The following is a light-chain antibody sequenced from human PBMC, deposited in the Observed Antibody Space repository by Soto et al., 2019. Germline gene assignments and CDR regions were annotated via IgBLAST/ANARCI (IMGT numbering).Light chain of an antibody. V-gene: IGLV1-47*02. Sequence: QSALTQPPSASGTPGQRVVISCSGSSSNIASNYIYWYQQVPGTAPKLLIYSNNQRPSGVPDRFSGSKSGTSASLVISGLRSEDDADYYCATWDDSLSNSVFGIGTKVTVL. CDR2: SNN. CDR3: ATWDDSLSNSV. CDR1: SSNIASNY. J-gene: IGLJ1*01.